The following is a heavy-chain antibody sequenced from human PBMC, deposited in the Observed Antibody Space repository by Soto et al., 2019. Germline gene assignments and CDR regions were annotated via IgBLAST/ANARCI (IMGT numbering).Heavy chain of an antibody. CDR1: GFSLSTSGMC. V-gene: IGHV2-70*11. Sequence: SGPTLVNPTQTLTLACTFSGFSLSTSGMCVSWIRQPPGKALEWLARIDWDDDKYYSTSLKTRLTTSKDTSKNQVVLTMTNMDPVDTATYYCALSSWYQSWAYWGQGTLVTVSS. CDR2: IDWDDDK. J-gene: IGHJ4*02. CDR3: ALSSWYQSWAY. D-gene: IGHD6-13*01.